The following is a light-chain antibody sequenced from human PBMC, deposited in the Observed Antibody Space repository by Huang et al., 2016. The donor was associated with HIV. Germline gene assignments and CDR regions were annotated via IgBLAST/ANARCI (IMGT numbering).Light chain of an antibody. V-gene: IGKV1-16*01. Sequence: DIQMTQSLSSLSASVGDRVTITCRASQDISDYLAWFQQKPGKAPKSLIFATSTLHSGVPSRFSGSGSGTAFTLTINNLQPEDFATYYCQQYSDYPRTFGQGTKLDIK. CDR1: QDISDY. CDR2: ATS. J-gene: IGKJ2*01. CDR3: QQYSDYPRT.